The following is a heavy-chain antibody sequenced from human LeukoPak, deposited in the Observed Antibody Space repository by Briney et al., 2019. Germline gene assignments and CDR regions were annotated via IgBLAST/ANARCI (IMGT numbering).Heavy chain of an antibody. V-gene: IGHV1-24*01. CDR1: GYTLTELS. Sequence: ASVEVSCKVSGYTLTELSMHWLRQAPGKGREGRGGFDPEDGETIYAQKLQGRVTMTEDTSTDTAYMQMSSLRSEDTAVYYCATGATTVTNYFDYWGQGTLVTVSS. J-gene: IGHJ4*02. D-gene: IGHD4-17*01. CDR3: ATGATTVTNYFDY. CDR2: FDPEDGET.